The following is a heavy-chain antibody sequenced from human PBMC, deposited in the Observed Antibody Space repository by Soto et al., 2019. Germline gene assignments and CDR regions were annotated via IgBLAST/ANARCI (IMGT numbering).Heavy chain of an antibody. J-gene: IGHJ5*02. CDR1: GFSLTTRGVG. Sequence: QITLKESGPTLVKPTQTLTLTCTFSGFSLTTRGVGVGWIRQPPGKALGCLALIYWDDDKRYSPSLQSRLSITKDNSKNQLLLTMTNVDPVDTATYYCAHIPNYYQYDWFDPWGQGTLVSVSS. V-gene: IGHV2-5*02. D-gene: IGHD3-16*01. CDR2: IYWDDDK. CDR3: AHIPNYYQYDWFDP.